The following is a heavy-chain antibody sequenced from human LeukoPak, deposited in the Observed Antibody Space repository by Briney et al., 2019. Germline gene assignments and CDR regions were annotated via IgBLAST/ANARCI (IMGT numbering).Heavy chain of an antibody. CDR1: GFTFSTYW. CDR2: INSDGSST. CDR3: ATTSSSPEYFQH. J-gene: IGHJ1*01. V-gene: IGHV3-74*01. D-gene: IGHD6-6*01. Sequence: GGSLRLSCAASGFTFSTYWMNWVRHAPGKGLVWVSRINSDGSSTSYADSVKGRFTISRDNAKNTLYLQMNSLRAEDTAVYYCATTSSSPEYFQHWGQGTLVTVSS.